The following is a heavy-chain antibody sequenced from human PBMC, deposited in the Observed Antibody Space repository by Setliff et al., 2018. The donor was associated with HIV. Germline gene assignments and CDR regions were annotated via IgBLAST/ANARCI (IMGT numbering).Heavy chain of an antibody. J-gene: IGHJ2*01. CDR2: IYYTGNT. V-gene: IGHV4-31*03. CDR3: ARTARDNTMIVVVTKPWWYFDL. CDR1: GGSINTGHYY. D-gene: IGHD3-22*01. Sequence: SETLSLTCTVSGGSINTGHYYWSWIRHHPGKGLEWIAYIYYTGNTYFNPSLKSRITISIDTSKNQFSLKMSSVTAADTAVYYCARTARDNTMIVVVTKPWWYFDLWGRGTLVTVSS.